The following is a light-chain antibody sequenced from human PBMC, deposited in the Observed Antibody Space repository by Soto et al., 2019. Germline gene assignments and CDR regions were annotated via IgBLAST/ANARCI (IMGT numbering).Light chain of an antibody. Sequence: EIVMTQSPATLSLSPGERAPLSCRARQSVNSNLAWYQQKAGQAPRLLIYGTSTRATGIPARFSGSGSGTDFTLTISSLQFEDFAVYYCQQYNNWTRTFGKGTKVEIK. CDR3: QQYNNWTRT. J-gene: IGKJ1*01. CDR1: QSVNSN. CDR2: GTS. V-gene: IGKV3-15*01.